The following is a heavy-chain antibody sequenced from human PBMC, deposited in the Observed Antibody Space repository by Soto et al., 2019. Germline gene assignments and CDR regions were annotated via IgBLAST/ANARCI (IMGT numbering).Heavy chain of an antibody. D-gene: IGHD1-1*01. CDR2: MSHSGGT. Sequence: QVQLQQWGAGLLKPSETLSLTCAVYGGFVSSGSYYWSWIRQPPGKGLEWIGEMSHSGGTHFNPSLKSRVTISVDTSKKQFSLKMSYVTAADTALYYCARVERGTATTVVDAFDIWGPGTMVIVYS. CDR3: ARVERGTATTVVDAFDI. J-gene: IGHJ3*02. V-gene: IGHV4-34*01. CDR1: GGFVSSGSYY.